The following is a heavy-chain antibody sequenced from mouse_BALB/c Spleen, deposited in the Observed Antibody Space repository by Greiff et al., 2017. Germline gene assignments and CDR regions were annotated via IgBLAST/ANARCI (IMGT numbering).Heavy chain of an antibody. CDR3: ANYGGFAWFAY. Sequence: QVQLQQSGAELAKPGASVKMSCKASGYTFTSYWMHWVKQRPGQGLEWIGYINPSTGYTEYNQKFKDKATLTADKSSSTAYMQLSSLTSEDSAVYYCANYGGFAWFAYWGQGTLVTVSA. CDR2: INPSTGYT. J-gene: IGHJ3*01. V-gene: IGHV1-7*01. CDR1: GYTFTSYW. D-gene: IGHD1-2*01.